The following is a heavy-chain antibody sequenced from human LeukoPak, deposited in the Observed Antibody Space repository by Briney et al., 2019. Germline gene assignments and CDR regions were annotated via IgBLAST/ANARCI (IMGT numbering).Heavy chain of an antibody. CDR2: FHTDGGT. J-gene: IGHJ4*02. CDR1: GFTFSSYD. D-gene: IGHD4-17*01. CDR3: ARGSGPGVTTIDS. V-gene: IGHV3-13*01. Sequence: GGSLRLSCAASGFTFSSYDMHWVRQAPGKGLEWVSAFHTDGGTYYLDSVKGRFTISREDAKNSLYLQMNTLSAGDTAVYYCARGSGPGVTTIDSWGQGTLVIVSS.